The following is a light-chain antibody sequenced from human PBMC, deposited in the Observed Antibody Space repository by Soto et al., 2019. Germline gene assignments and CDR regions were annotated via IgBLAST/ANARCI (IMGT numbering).Light chain of an antibody. V-gene: IGLV2-23*01. Sequence: QSALTQPASVSGSAGQSITICCTGSSSGVGSYKFVSWYQQHPGKAPKLMSYEGSRRPSGVSNRFSGYKSGNTASLTISGLQAEDEADHYCCSYAGSSTWVFGTGTKLTVL. CDR1: SSGVGSYKF. J-gene: IGLJ1*01. CDR3: CSYAGSSTWV. CDR2: EGS.